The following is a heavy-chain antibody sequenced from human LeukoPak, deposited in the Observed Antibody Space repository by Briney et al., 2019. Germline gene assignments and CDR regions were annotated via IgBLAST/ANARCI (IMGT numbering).Heavy chain of an antibody. Sequence: PGGSLRLSCAASGFTFSSYEMNWVRQAPGKGLEWVSYISSSGSTIYYADSVKGRFTISRGNAKNSLYLQMNSLRAEDTAVYYCARGQDIVVVPAAIVYNWFDPWGQGTLVTVSS. CDR1: GFTFSSYE. J-gene: IGHJ5*02. V-gene: IGHV3-48*03. CDR3: ARGQDIVVVPAAIVYNWFDP. D-gene: IGHD2-2*01. CDR2: ISSSGSTI.